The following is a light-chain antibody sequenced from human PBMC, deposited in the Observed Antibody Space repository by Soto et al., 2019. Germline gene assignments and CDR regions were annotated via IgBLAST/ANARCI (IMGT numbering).Light chain of an antibody. CDR2: DAS. Sequence: IVLTQSPATLSLSPGERAPLSCRASQSVSSYLAWYQQKPGQAPRLLIYDASNRATGIPARFSGSGSGTDFPLTISSLEPEDFAVYYCQQRSNWPPTFGQGTRLEIK. J-gene: IGKJ5*01. CDR1: QSVSSY. CDR3: QQRSNWPPT. V-gene: IGKV3-11*01.